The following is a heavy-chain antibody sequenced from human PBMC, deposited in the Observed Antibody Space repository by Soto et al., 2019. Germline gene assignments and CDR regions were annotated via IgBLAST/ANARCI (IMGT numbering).Heavy chain of an antibody. CDR1: GGSISSYY. Sequence: SETLSLTCTVSGGSISSYYWSWIRQPPGKGLEWIGYIYYSGSTNYNPSLKSRVTISVDTSKNQFSLKLSSVTAADTAVYYCARDRSSSVWFDPWGQGTLVTVSS. CDR3: ARDRSSSVWFDP. CDR2: IYYSGST. D-gene: IGHD6-6*01. V-gene: IGHV4-59*01. J-gene: IGHJ5*02.